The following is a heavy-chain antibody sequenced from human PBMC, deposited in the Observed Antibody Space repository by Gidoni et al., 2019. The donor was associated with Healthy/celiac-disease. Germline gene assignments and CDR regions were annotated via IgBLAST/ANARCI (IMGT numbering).Heavy chain of an antibody. Sequence: EVQLVESGGGLVQPGGSLRLSCAASGFTVSSNYMSWVRQAPGKGLEWVSVIYSGGSTYYADSVKGRFTISRDNSKNTLYLQMNSLRAEDTAVYYCARDRMYYYGSGSYARGMDVWGQGTTVTVSS. D-gene: IGHD3-10*01. J-gene: IGHJ6*02. V-gene: IGHV3-66*01. CDR1: GFTVSSNY. CDR2: IYSGGST. CDR3: ARDRMYYYGSGSYARGMDV.